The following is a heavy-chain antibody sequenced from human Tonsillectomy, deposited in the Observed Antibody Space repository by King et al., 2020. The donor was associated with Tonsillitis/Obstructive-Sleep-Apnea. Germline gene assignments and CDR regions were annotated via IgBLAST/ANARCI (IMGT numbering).Heavy chain of an antibody. J-gene: IGHJ5*01. V-gene: IGHV1-69*10. Sequence: QLVQSGAEVKKPWSSVKVSCKASGGTFSSYAINWMRQAPGQGLEWMGGIIPFFGIVNYAQKFQGRVTITADKSTSTGYMELRSLRSEDTAVYYCARPALPDILTGYYDSWGQGTLVTVSS. CDR1: GGTFSSYA. D-gene: IGHD3-9*01. CDR3: ARPALPDILTGYYDS. CDR2: IIPFFGIV.